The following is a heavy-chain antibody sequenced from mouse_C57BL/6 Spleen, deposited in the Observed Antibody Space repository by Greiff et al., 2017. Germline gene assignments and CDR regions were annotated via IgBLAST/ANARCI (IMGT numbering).Heavy chain of an antibody. CDR3: ARSEGYDYWYFDV. D-gene: IGHD2-2*01. CDR2: IFPGSGST. V-gene: IGHV1-75*01. J-gene: IGHJ1*03. Sequence: VQLQQSGPELVKPGASVKISCKASGYTFTDYYINWVKQRPGQGLEWIGWIFPGSGSTYYNDKFKGKATLTVDKSSSTAYMLLSSLTSEDSAVYFCARSEGYDYWYFDVWGTGTTVTVSS. CDR1: GYTFTDYY.